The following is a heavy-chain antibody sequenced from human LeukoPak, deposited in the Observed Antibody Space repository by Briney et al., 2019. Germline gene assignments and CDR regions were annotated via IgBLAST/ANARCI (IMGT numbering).Heavy chain of an antibody. V-gene: IGHV4-34*01. J-gene: IGHJ4*02. CDR3: ARGPLRLGELSLFYFDY. D-gene: IGHD3-16*02. CDR2: INRSGST. Sequence: SETLSLTCAVYGGSFSGYYWSWIRQPPGKGLEWIGEINRSGSTNYNPSLKSRVTISVDTSKNQFSLRLSSVTAADTAVYYCARGPLRLGELSLFYFDYWGQGTLVTVSS. CDR1: GGSFSGYY.